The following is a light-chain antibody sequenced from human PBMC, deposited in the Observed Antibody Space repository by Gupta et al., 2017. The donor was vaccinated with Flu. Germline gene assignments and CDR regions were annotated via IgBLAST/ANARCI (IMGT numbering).Light chain of an antibody. J-gene: IGKJ4*01. V-gene: IGKV3-15*01. CDR3: QQYNNRPPPLT. Sequence: TLSGGPGERTTLSCRASQSVSRNLAWYQQKPGQAPRLLIYGASTRANGSVARCSGSGAGTEFTLTISSMQSEDFVVYYCQQYNNRPPPLTFGGGTKVEIK. CDR2: GAS. CDR1: QSVSRN.